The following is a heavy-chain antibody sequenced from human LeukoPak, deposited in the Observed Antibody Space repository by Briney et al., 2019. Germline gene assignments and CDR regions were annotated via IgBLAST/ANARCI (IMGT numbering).Heavy chain of an antibody. CDR2: ISAYNGNT. Sequence: ASVKVSCKASGGTFSSYAISWVRQAPGQGLEWMGWISAYNGNTNYAQKLQGRVTMTTDTSTSTAYMELRSLRSDDTAVYYCARMDTAMVRNFDYWGQGTLVTVSS. CDR1: GGTFSSYA. J-gene: IGHJ4*02. D-gene: IGHD5-18*01. V-gene: IGHV1-18*01. CDR3: ARMDTAMVRNFDY.